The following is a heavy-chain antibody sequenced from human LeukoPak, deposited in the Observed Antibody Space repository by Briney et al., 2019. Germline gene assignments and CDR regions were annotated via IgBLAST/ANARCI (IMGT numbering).Heavy chain of an antibody. CDR2: ISSSAISI. Sequence: PGGSLRLPCAASGFTFSSYEMNWVRQAPGKGLEWVSYISSSAISIYYADSVKGRFTISRDNAKNSLYLQMNSLRAEDTAVYYCARASYCSSTTTCPYYYYMDVWGKGTTVTVSS. D-gene: IGHD2/OR15-2a*01. J-gene: IGHJ6*03. V-gene: IGHV3-48*03. CDR3: ARASYCSSTTTCPYYYYMDV. CDR1: GFTFSSYE.